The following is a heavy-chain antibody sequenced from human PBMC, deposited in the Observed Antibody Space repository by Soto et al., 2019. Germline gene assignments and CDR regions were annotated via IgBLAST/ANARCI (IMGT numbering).Heavy chain of an antibody. CDR2: IKSKTDGGTT. D-gene: IGHD2-2*01. J-gene: IGHJ3*02. CDR1: GFTFSNAW. Sequence: GGSLRISCAASGFTFSNAWMSWVRQAPGKGLEWVGRIKSKTDGGTTDYAAPVKGRFTISRDDSKNTLYLQMNSLKTEDTAVYYCTTGVLVPAAIEDAFDIWGQGTMVTVSS. CDR3: TTGVLVPAAIEDAFDI. V-gene: IGHV3-15*01.